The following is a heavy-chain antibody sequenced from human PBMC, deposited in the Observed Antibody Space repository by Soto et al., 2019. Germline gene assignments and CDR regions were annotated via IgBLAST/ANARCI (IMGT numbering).Heavy chain of an antibody. CDR1: GGSISSYY. D-gene: IGHD5-18*01. V-gene: IGHV4-59*08. CDR2: IYYSGST. CDR3: ARVRYSYDLDY. J-gene: IGHJ4*02. Sequence: SETLSLTCTVSGGSISSYYWSWIRQPPGKGLEWIGYIYYSGSTYYNPSLKSRVTISVDTSKNQFSLKLSSVTAADTAVYYCARVRYSYDLDYWGQGTLVTVSS.